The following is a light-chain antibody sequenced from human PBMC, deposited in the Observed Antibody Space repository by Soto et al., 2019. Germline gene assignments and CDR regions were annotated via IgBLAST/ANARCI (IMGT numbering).Light chain of an antibody. V-gene: IGKV1-39*01. CDR2: DTS. CDR1: QSISAY. J-gene: IGKJ2*03. Sequence: DIQMTQSPSSLSASVGDRVTITCRASQSISAYLNWYQQKPGKAPKLLIYDTSSLQSGVPARFSGSGSGTYFNLTISSLQPEDFSSYSCQQSYRSPYSFGQGTKLEIE. CDR3: QQSYRSPYS.